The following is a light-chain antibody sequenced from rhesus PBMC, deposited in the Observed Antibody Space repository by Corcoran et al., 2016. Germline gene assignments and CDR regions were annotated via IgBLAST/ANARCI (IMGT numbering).Light chain of an antibody. V-gene: IGKV1-94*01. CDR1: QGINRE. Sequence: DIQMTQSPSSLSASVGGRVTVTCRASQGINRELSWYQQKPGKTPTLLIYGASSLKTGVSSRFSGSGSGTDYTLTITSLQPEDVATYYCLQDYSTPWTFGQGTKVEIK. CDR2: GAS. J-gene: IGKJ1*01. CDR3: LQDYSTPWT.